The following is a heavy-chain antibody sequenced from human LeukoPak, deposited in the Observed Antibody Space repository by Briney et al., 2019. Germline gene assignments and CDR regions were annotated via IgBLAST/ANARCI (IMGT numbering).Heavy chain of an antibody. D-gene: IGHD3-3*01. J-gene: IGHJ2*01. CDR3: AKSPRVPVGYFDL. CDR2: ISYGGSRK. V-gene: IGHV3-30*18. CDR1: GFTFTTSG. Sequence: GGSLRLSCAASGFTFTTSGMHWVRQAPGKGLEWVALISYGGSRKQYGDSVKGRFTISRDNSKNTLYLQMSYLRAEDTAVYYSAKSPRVPVGYFDLWGCGHLAPVSS.